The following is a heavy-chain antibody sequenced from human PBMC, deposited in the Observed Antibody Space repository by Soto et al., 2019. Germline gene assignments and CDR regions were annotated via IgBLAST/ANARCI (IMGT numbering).Heavy chain of an antibody. Sequence: EVQLVESGGGLVQPGGSLRLSCAASGFTFSSYEMNWVRQAPGKGLEWVSYISSTGSTIYYADSVKGRFTISRDNAKNSLYLQMNSLRAEDAAVYYCARNKKGSYDFWSGYYLRGAFDIWGQGTMVTVSS. CDR3: ARNKKGSYDFWSGYYLRGAFDI. CDR2: ISSTGSTI. V-gene: IGHV3-48*03. J-gene: IGHJ3*02. D-gene: IGHD3-3*01. CDR1: GFTFSSYE.